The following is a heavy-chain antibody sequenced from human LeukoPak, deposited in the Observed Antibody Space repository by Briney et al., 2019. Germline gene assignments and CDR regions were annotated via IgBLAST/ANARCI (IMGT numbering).Heavy chain of an antibody. CDR1: DYTFTSYG. D-gene: IGHD3-22*01. J-gene: IGHJ5*02. CDR3: ARDRGVTMIIPNWFDP. V-gene: IGHV1-18*01. CDR2: ISAYNGNT. Sequence: ASVKVSCKASDYTFTSYGISWVRQAPGQGLEWMGWISAYNGNTNYAQKFQGRVTMTTDTSTSTAYMELRSLRSDDTAVYYCARDRGVTMIIPNWFDPWGQGTLVTVSS.